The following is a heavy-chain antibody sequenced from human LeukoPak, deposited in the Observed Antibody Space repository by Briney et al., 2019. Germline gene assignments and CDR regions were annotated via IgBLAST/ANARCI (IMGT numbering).Heavy chain of an antibody. Sequence: GGSLRLSCAASAYTFSIYWMNWVRQAPGKGMEWVASIKQDGSETYYMESVQGRFIISRDNDMNFLYLQLSSLRAEDTAVYYCTRENSGSLSLEYWGQGTLVTVSS. CDR1: AYTFSIYW. D-gene: IGHD1-26*01. V-gene: IGHV3-7*01. J-gene: IGHJ4*02. CDR2: IKQDGSET. CDR3: TRENSGSLSLEY.